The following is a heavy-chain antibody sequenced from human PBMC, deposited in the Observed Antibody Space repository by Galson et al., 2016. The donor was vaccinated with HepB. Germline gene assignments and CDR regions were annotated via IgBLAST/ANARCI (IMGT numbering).Heavy chain of an antibody. CDR3: AGRRRRSTGDYMDV. V-gene: IGHV4-31*03. CDR2: INYSGIT. Sequence: TLSLTCTVSDGFISTDGYYWSWLRQHPEKGPEWIGYINYSGITYYSASLRGRVSMTVDTSEGQFSLNLISVTAADTAVYYCAGRRRRSTGDYMDVWGKGTTVTVSS. J-gene: IGHJ6*03. CDR1: DGFISTDGYY.